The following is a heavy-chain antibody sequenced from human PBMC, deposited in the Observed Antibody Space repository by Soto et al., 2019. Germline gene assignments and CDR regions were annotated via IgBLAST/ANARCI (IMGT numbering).Heavy chain of an antibody. V-gene: IGHV3-7*03. CDR1: GFTFSSYW. Sequence: SLRLSCAASGFTFSSYWMSWVRQAPGKGLEWVANIKQDGSEKYYVDSVKGRFTISRDNAKNSLYLQMNSLRAEDTAVYYCARDWNYWYYYGMGVWGQGTTVTVSS. CDR2: IKQDGSEK. CDR3: ARDWNYWYYYGMGV. D-gene: IGHD1-7*01. J-gene: IGHJ6*02.